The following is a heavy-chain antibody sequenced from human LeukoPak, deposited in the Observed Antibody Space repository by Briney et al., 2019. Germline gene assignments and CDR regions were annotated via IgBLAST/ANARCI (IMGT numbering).Heavy chain of an antibody. CDR2: ISGSGGST. V-gene: IGHV3-23*01. CDR3: AKGWDWGSGGGAFDI. CDR1: GFTFSTYW. Sequence: PGGSLRLSCEASGFTFSTYWMNWVRQAPGKGLEWVSAISGSGGSTYYADSVKGRFTISRDNSKNTLYLQMNSLRAEDTAVYYCAKGWDWGSGGGAFDIWGQGTMVTVSS. J-gene: IGHJ3*02. D-gene: IGHD7-27*01.